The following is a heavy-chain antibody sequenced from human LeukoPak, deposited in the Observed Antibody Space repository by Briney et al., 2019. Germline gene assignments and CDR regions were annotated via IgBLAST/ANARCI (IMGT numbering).Heavy chain of an antibody. V-gene: IGHV4-39*01. CDR1: GGSISSSSYY. CDR2: IYYSGST. CDR3: ARHARLRYFDWLLSTFDY. Sequence: SETLSLTCTVSGGSISSSSYYWGWIRQPPGKGLEWIGSIYYSGSTYYNPSLKSRVTISVDTSKNQFSLKLGSVTAADTAVYYCARHARLRYFDWLLSTFDYWGQGTLVTVSS. J-gene: IGHJ4*02. D-gene: IGHD3-9*01.